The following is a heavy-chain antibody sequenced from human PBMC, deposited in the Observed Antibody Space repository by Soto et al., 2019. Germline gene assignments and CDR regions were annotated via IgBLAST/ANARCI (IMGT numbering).Heavy chain of an antibody. Sequence: GGSLRLSCAASGFTFSSYAMSWVRQAPGKGLEWVSAISGSGGSTYYADSVKGRFTISRDNSKNTLYLQMNSLRAEDTAVYYCAKGSYDYYDSSGPHYIDYWGQGTLVTVSS. J-gene: IGHJ4*02. CDR1: GFTFSSYA. D-gene: IGHD3-22*01. V-gene: IGHV3-23*01. CDR3: AKGSYDYYDSSGPHYIDY. CDR2: ISGSGGST.